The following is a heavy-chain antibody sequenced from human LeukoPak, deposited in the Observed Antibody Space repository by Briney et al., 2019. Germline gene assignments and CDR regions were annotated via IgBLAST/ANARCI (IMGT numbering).Heavy chain of an antibody. J-gene: IGHJ2*01. D-gene: IGHD2-15*01. Sequence: QPGGSLRLSCAASGFTFSSYAMHWVRQAPGKGLEWVAVIGDTGRAKYYADSVEGRFTASRDNSKNTLYLEMNSLRYDDTALYYCARXAAXXNWYFDXWGRGTLVTVSS. CDR1: GFTFSSYA. V-gene: IGHV3-30-3*01. CDR3: ARXAAXXNWYFDX. CDR2: IGDTGRAK.